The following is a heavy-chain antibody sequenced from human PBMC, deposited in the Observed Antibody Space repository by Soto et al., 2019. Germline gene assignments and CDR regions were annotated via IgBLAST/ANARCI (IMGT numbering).Heavy chain of an antibody. Sequence: GTLRLSGAASGLTVSSHYMSWVRQSPGKGLEWVSIIYVSDSTFYGDSVKGRCTISRDSSKNTVSLHLNNLRAEDTAVYYCATTLTRLIAFDVWGHGTMVTVSS. J-gene: IGHJ3*01. CDR2: IYVSDST. CDR3: ATTLTRLIAFDV. D-gene: IGHD3-16*01. V-gene: IGHV3-53*01. CDR1: GLTVSSHY.